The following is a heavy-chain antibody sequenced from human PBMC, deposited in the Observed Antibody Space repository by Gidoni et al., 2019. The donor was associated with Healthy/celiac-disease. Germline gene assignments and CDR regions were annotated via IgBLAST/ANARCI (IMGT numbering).Heavy chain of an antibody. CDR1: GGSFSGYY. J-gene: IGHJ4*02. CDR3: ARGGYLTPFDY. Sequence: QVQLQQWAAGLLKPSETLSLTCAVYGGSFSGYYWSWIRQPPGKGLEWIGESNHSGSTNYNPSLKSRVTISVDTSKNQFSLKMSSVTAADTAVYYCARGGYLTPFDYWGQGTLVTVSS. V-gene: IGHV4-34*01. D-gene: IGHD5-18*01. CDR2: SNHSGST.